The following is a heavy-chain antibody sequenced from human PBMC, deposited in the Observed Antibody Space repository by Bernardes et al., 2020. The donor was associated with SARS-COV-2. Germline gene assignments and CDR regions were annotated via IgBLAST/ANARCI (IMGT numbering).Heavy chain of an antibody. D-gene: IGHD1-1*01. Sequence: GGSLRLSCTASGFTFSSYTMNWVHQAPGKGLEWVSSISSSGTYLYYADSVKGRFTMSRDNAMDSLYLQMNSLRAEDTAVYYCARDRYQEIEGVPGGAFDIWGQGTMVTGSS. V-gene: IGHV3-21*01. J-gene: IGHJ3*02. CDR1: GFTFSSYT. CDR3: ARDRYQEIEGVPGGAFDI. CDR2: ISSSGTYL.